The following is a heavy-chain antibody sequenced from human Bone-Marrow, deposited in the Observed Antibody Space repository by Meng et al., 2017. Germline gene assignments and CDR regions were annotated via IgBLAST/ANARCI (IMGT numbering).Heavy chain of an antibody. Sequence: GGSLRLSCAASGFTFDDYAMHWVRQAPGKGLEWVSGISWNSGSIGYADSVKGRFTISRDNAKNSLYLQMNSLRAEGMALYYCAKVFYYGSGNNWYFDLWGRGTRVTGSS. CDR2: ISWNSGSI. J-gene: IGHJ2*01. D-gene: IGHD3-10*01. CDR1: GFTFDDYA. CDR3: AKVFYYGSGNNWYFDL. V-gene: IGHV3-9*03.